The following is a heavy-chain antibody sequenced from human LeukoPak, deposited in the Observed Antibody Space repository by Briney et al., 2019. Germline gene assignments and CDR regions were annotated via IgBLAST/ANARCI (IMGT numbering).Heavy chain of an antibody. CDR3: AREATVTHDAFDI. CDR1: GGSISSSGYY. D-gene: IGHD4-17*01. J-gene: IGHJ3*02. V-gene: IGHV4-61*08. CDR2: IYYSGST. Sequence: SETLSLTCTVSGGSISSSGYYWSWIRQPPGKGLEWIGYIYYSGSTNYNPSLKSRVTISVDTSKNQFSLKLSSVTAADTAVYYCAREATVTHDAFDIWGQGTMVTVSS.